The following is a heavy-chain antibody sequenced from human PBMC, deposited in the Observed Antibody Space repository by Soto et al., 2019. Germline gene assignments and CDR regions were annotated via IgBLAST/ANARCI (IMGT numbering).Heavy chain of an antibody. V-gene: IGHV4-59*01. J-gene: IGHJ4*02. D-gene: IGHD4-17*01. CDR3: ARAESRYGHPKRYFDY. CDR2: IYYSGST. CDR1: GGSISSYY. Sequence: QVQLQESGPGLVKPSETLTLTCTVSGGSISSYYWSWIRQPPGKGLEWIGYIYYSGSTNYNPSLKSRVTISVDTSKNQFSLKLSSVTAADTAVYYCARAESRYGHPKRYFDYWGQGTLVTVSS.